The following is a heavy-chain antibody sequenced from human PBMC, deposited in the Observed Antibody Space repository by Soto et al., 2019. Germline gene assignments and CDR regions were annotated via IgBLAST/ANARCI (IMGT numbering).Heavy chain of an antibody. V-gene: IGHV1-69*13. D-gene: IGHD3-22*01. J-gene: IGHJ4*02. Sequence: RASVKVSCKASGGTFSSYAISWVRQAPGQGLEWMGGIIPIFGTANYAQKFQGRVTITADESTSTAYMELSSLRSEDTAVYYCARGAPRDYYYDSSGYYGDYWGQGTLVTVSS. CDR1: GGTFSSYA. CDR2: IIPIFGTA. CDR3: ARGAPRDYYYDSSGYYGDY.